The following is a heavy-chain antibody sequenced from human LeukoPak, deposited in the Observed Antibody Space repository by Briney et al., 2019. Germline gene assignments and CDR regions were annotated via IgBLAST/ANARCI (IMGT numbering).Heavy chain of an antibody. CDR2: IKQDGSEK. CDR3: ARHVRFEGVDY. D-gene: IGHD3-3*01. CDR1: GFTFSDYW. V-gene: IGHV3-7*01. Sequence: GGSLRLSCAASGFTFSDYWMSWVRQAPGKGLEWVAYIKQDGSEKYYVDSVKGRFTISRDNAKNSLFLEMNSLRAEDTAVYYCARHVRFEGVDYWGQGTLVTVSS. J-gene: IGHJ4*02.